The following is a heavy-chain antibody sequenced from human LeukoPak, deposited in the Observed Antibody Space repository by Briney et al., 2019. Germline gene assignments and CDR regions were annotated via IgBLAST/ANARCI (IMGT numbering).Heavy chain of an antibody. CDR1: GFTFSSYG. D-gene: IGHD1-14*01. J-gene: IGHJ4*02. CDR3: AREATGKFDY. Sequence: GGSLRLSCAASGFTFSSYGMHWVRKAPGKGLEWVAVIWYDGSNKYYADSVKGRFTISRDNSKNTLYLQMNSLRVEDTAVYYCAREATGKFDYWGQGTLVTVSS. CDR2: IWYDGSNK. V-gene: IGHV3-33*01.